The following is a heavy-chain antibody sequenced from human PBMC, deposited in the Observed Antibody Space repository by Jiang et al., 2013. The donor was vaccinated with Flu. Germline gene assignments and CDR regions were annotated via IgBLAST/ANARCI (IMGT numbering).Heavy chain of an antibody. Sequence: QLLESGGGVVQPGRSLRLSCAASGFTFSSYAMHWVRQAPGKGLEWVAVISYDGSNKYYADSVKGRFTISRDNSKNTLYLQMNSLRAEDTAVYYCARDLSSYGVYYYYGMDVWGQGTTVTVSS. D-gene: IGHD5-18*01. V-gene: IGHV3-30*04. J-gene: IGHJ6*02. CDR2: ISYDGSNK. CDR3: ARDLSSYGVYYYYGMDV. CDR1: GFTFSSYA.